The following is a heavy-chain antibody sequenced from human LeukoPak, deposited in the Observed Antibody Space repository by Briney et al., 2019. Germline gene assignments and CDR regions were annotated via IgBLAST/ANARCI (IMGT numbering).Heavy chain of an antibody. Sequence: GGSLRLSCAASGFTFSSYAMSWVRQAPGKGLEWVSAISGSGGSTYYADSVKGRFTISGDNSKNTLYLQMNSLRAEDTAVYYCAKVVIGEIGAYYFDYCGQGTLVTVSS. CDR3: AKVVIGEIGAYYFDY. J-gene: IGHJ4*02. CDR1: GFTFSSYA. CDR2: ISGSGGST. V-gene: IGHV3-23*01. D-gene: IGHD3-22*01.